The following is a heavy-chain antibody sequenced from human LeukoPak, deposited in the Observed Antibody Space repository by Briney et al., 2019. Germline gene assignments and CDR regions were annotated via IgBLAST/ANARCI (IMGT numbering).Heavy chain of an antibody. J-gene: IGHJ4*02. CDR1: GFPFSSFG. CDR2: ISGNGASI. CDR3: ARDLGYCTNGVCHTRFDY. D-gene: IGHD2-8*01. Sequence: GGSLRLSCPASGFPFSSFGMSWVRQVPGKGLEWVSSISGNGASIYYADSVRGRFAISRDNSKNTLYLEMNSLRVEDTAVYYCARDLGYCTNGVCHTRFDYWGQGTLVAVSS. V-gene: IGHV3-23*01.